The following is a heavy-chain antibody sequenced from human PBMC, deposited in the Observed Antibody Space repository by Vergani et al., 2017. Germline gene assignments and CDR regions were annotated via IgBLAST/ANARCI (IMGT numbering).Heavy chain of an antibody. V-gene: IGHV1-46*01. CDR3: ARVIGGGDYYYYGMDV. CDR1: GYTFTSYY. J-gene: IGHJ6*02. D-gene: IGHD2/OR15-2a*01. Sequence: QVQLVQSGAEVKKPGASVKVSCKASGYTFTSYYMHWVRQAPGQGLEWMGIINPSGGSTSYAQKFQGRVTMTRDTSTSTVYMELSSLRSEDTAVYYCARVIGGGDYYYYGMDVWGQGTTVTVSS. CDR2: INPSGGST.